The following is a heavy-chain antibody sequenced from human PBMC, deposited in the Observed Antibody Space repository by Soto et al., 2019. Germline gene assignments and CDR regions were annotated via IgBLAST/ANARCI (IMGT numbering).Heavy chain of an antibody. V-gene: IGHV3-48*02. Sequence: HPGGSLRLSCAASGFTFSSYSMNWVRQAPGKGLEWVSYISSSSSTIYYADSAKGRFTISRDNAKNSLYLQMNSLRDEDTAVYYCALVSRFWTRLPPFDCPGPALLLSVSS. CDR1: GFTFSSYS. CDR3: ALVSRFWTRLPPFDC. CDR2: ISSSSSTI. D-gene: IGHD3-3*01. J-gene: IGHJ4*02.